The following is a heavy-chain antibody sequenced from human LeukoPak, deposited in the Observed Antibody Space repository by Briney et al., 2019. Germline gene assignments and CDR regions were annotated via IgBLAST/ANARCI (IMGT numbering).Heavy chain of an antibody. V-gene: IGHV4-59*06. D-gene: IGHD3-10*01. Sequence: SETLSLTCTVSGGSISSYYWSWIRQPPGNCLEWIGYIYYSGSTYYNPSLKSRLTISVDTSKNQFSLNLSSVTAADTAVYYCARGDGYYFDYWGQGTLVTVSS. CDR1: GGSISSYY. J-gene: IGHJ4*02. CDR2: IYYSGST. CDR3: ARGDGYYFDY.